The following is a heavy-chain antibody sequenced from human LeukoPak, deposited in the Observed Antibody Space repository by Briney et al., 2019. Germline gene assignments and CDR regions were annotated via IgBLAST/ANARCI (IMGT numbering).Heavy chain of an antibody. V-gene: IGHV5-51*01. Sequence: GESLKISCQASGYSFMTYWIGWVRQMPGKGLEWMAIIYPGDSDTKYSPSFQDQVTISADKSNNTAYLHWRRLKASDTAMYYCASALVGATTIDYWGQGTLVTVSS. CDR3: ASALVGATTIDY. J-gene: IGHJ4*02. D-gene: IGHD1-26*01. CDR2: IYPGDSDT. CDR1: GYSFMTYW.